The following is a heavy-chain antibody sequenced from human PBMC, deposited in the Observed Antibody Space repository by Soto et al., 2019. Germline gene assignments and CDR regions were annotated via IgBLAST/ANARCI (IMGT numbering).Heavy chain of an antibody. V-gene: IGHV3-48*02. Sequence: GGSLRLSCAASGFTFSSYSINWVRQAPGKGLEWVSYISSSSSTIYYADSVKGRFTISRDNAKNSLYLQMNSLRDEDTAVYYCARDGTPSYPVSYYGSGTNWFDPWGQGTLVTVSS. CDR1: GFTFSSYS. CDR3: ARDGTPSYPVSYYGSGTNWFDP. CDR2: ISSSSSTI. J-gene: IGHJ5*02. D-gene: IGHD3-10*01.